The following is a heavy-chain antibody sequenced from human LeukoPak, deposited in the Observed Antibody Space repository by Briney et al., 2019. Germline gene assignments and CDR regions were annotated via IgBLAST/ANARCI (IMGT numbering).Heavy chain of an antibody. J-gene: IGHJ4*02. Sequence: GGSLRLSCAASGFPVSNNYMSWVRQAPGKGLEWVSVIHSGGATYYADSVKGRFTISRDNSKNTLYPQMNTLRAEDTAVYYCARGRGYGAYDWNDYWGQGTLVTVSS. CDR2: IHSGGAT. CDR3: ARGRGYGAYDWNDY. V-gene: IGHV3-53*01. D-gene: IGHD5-12*01. CDR1: GFPVSNNY.